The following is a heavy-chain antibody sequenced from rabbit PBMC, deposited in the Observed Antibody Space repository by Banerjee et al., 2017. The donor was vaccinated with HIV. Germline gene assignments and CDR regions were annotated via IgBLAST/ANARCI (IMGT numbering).Heavy chain of an antibody. CDR2: IYTGSSGST. Sequence: QSLEESGGDLVKPGASLTLTCTASGFSFSSSHYMCWVRQAPGKGLEWIACIYTGSSGSTYYASWAKGRFTISKTSSTTVTLQMTSLTAADTATYFCARGPDYTYGYAGYAYGTVYYLWGPGTLVTVS. CDR3: ARGPDYTYGYAGYAYGTVYYL. J-gene: IGHJ4*01. V-gene: IGHV1S40*01. CDR1: GFSFSSSHY. D-gene: IGHD6-1*01.